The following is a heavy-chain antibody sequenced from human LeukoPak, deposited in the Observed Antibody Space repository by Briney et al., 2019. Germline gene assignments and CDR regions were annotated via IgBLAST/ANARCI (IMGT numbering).Heavy chain of an antibody. Sequence: ASVKVSCKASGYTFTSYAMNWVRQAPGQGLEWMGWINTNTGNPTYAQGFTGRFVFSLDTSVSTAYLQISSLKAEDTAVYYCARYVPGSGSYPNWFDPWGQGTLVTVSS. CDR1: GYTFTSYA. V-gene: IGHV7-4-1*02. D-gene: IGHD3-10*01. CDR2: INTNTGNP. J-gene: IGHJ5*02. CDR3: ARYVPGSGSYPNWFDP.